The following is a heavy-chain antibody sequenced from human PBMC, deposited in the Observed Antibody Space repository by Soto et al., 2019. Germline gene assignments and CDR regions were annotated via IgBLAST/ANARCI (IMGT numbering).Heavy chain of an antibody. Sequence: QVQLVQSGTEVKKPGASVNVSCKASGYTFTTHYMHWVRQAPGQGLEWMGSINPSGGRTTYALKFRGRVTMTSDTSTNTVYVELTSLRSEDTAIYFCARAGENYGSGTFSPPLRYYFNSWGQGTLVTVSS. CDR1: GYTFTTHY. CDR2: INPSGGRT. CDR3: ARAGENYGSGTFSPPLRYYFNS. V-gene: IGHV1-46*01. J-gene: IGHJ4*02. D-gene: IGHD3-10*01.